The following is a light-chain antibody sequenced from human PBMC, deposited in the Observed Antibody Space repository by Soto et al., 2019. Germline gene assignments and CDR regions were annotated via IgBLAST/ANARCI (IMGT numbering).Light chain of an antibody. J-gene: IGLJ1*01. CDR1: SSDVGGYTY. V-gene: IGLV2-11*01. CDR2: DVT. Sequence: QSALTQPRSVSGSPGQSVTISCTGTSSDVGGYTYVSWYQQHPGKAPKLIIYDVTERPSGVPARFSGSKSGNTASLTISGLQAEDEADYYCCLYAGSYTYVFGTGTKLTVL. CDR3: CLYAGSYTYV.